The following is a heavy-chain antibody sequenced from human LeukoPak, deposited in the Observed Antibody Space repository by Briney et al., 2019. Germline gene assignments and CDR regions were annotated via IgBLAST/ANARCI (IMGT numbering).Heavy chain of an antibody. CDR2: ISGSGAST. CDR1: GFTFNSYA. Sequence: GGSLRLSCAASGFTFNSYAMSWVRQAPGKGLEWVSAISGSGASTYYADSVKGRFTISRDNSKDTLYVQMNSLRVDDTAVYYCAKGFSYYYYGMDVWGQGTTVTV. V-gene: IGHV3-23*01. J-gene: IGHJ6*02. D-gene: IGHD3-10*01. CDR3: AKGFSYYYYGMDV.